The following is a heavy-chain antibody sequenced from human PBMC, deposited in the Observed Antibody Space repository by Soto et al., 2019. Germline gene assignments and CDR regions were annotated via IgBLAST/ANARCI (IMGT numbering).Heavy chain of an antibody. CDR3: ARDQYYYDSSGYYLPFDY. J-gene: IGHJ4*02. Sequence: SSVKVSCKASGGTFSSYAISWVRQAPGQGLEWMGGIIPIFGTANYAQKFQGRVTITADESTSTAYMELSSLRSEDTAVYYCARDQYYYDSSGYYLPFDYWGQGTRVTVSS. D-gene: IGHD3-22*01. V-gene: IGHV1-69*13. CDR1: GGTFSSYA. CDR2: IIPIFGTA.